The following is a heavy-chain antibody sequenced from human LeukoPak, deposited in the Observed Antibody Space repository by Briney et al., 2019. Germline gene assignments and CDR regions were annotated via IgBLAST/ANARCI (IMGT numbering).Heavy chain of an antibody. J-gene: IGHJ4*02. Sequence: GGSLRLSCAASGFTFRNHGMHWIRQATGKGLEWVAIIWYDGSNKYYADSLNGRFTISRDNSKNTLYLQMNNLRDDDTAVYYCVRDRGALQYFDYWGQGTLVTVSS. V-gene: IGHV3-33*01. D-gene: IGHD5-24*01. CDR2: IWYDGSNK. CDR1: GFTFRNHG. CDR3: VRDRGALQYFDY.